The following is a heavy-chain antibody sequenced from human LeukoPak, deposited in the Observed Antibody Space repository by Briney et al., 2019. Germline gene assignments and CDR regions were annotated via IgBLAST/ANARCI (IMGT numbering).Heavy chain of an antibody. D-gene: IGHD4-23*01. J-gene: IGHJ5*02. CDR3: ARTVVTRQCWFDP. V-gene: IGHV4-34*01. CDR1: GGSFSGYY. Sequence: SETLSPTCAVYGGSFSGYYWSWIRQPPGKGLEWIGEINHSGSTNYNPSLKGRVTISVDTSKNQFSLKLSSVTAADTAVYCCARTVVTRQCWFDPWGQGTLVTVSS. CDR2: INHSGST.